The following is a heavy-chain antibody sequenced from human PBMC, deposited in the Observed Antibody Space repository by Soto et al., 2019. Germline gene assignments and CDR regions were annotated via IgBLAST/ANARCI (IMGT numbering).Heavy chain of an antibody. D-gene: IGHD6-13*01. Sequence: QVQLVQSGAEVKKPGASVKVSCKASGYTFTSYGISWVRQAPGQGLEWMGWISAYNGNTNYAQNLQVSVTMNTDTSTSPAYMELRSLRSDDTAVYYCADLPMAHSRDDAFDIWGQGTMVTVSS. CDR1: GYTFTSYG. CDR3: ADLPMAHSRDDAFDI. CDR2: ISAYNGNT. J-gene: IGHJ3*02. V-gene: IGHV1-18*01.